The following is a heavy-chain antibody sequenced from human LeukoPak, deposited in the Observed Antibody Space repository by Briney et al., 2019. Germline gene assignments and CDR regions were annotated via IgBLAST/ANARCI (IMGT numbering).Heavy chain of an antibody. V-gene: IGHV3-48*03. CDR1: GFTFSSYE. D-gene: IGHD2-21*02. CDR2: IGSSGRTT. J-gene: IGHJ6*03. CDR3: ARVLVVVTGNYMDV. Sequence: GGSLRLSCTASGFTFSSYEMNWVRQAPGKGLEWVSYIGSSGRTTYYADSVKGRFTISRDSAKNSLYLQMNSLRAEDTAVYYCARVLVVVTGNYMDVWGKGTTVTISS.